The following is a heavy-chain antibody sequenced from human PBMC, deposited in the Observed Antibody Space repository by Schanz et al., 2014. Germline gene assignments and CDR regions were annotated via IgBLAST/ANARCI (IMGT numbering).Heavy chain of an antibody. D-gene: IGHD1-1*01. V-gene: IGHV3-74*02. J-gene: IGHJ5*02. CDR2: INSVGSNT. CDR1: GFTFSSHW. CDR3: ARGRVLES. Sequence: EVQLVESGGGLAQPGGSLRLSCAASGFTFSSHWMHWVRQDPGKGLVWVARINSVGSNTDYADSVTGRFTISRDNAKNSLFLQMNSLRPEDTAVYYCARGRVLESWGQGTLVTVSS.